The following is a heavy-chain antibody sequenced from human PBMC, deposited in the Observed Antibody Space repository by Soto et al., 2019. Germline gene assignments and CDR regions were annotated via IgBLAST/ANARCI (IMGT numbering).Heavy chain of an antibody. D-gene: IGHD6-19*01. CDR3: ARHYSSGWVNY. CDR1: GGSISSGGYY. V-gene: IGHV4-61*08. CDR2: IYYSGST. J-gene: IGHJ4*02. Sequence: SETLSLTCTVSGGSISSGGYYWSWIRQHPGKGLEWIGYIYYSGSTNYNPSLKSRVTISVDTSKNQFSLKLSSVTAADTAVYYCARHYSSGWVNYWGQGTLVTVSS.